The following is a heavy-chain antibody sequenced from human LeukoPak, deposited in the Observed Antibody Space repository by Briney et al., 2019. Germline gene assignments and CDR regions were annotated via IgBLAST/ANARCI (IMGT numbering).Heavy chain of an antibody. D-gene: IGHD3-10*01. CDR2: ISSSSSYI. CDR1: GFTFSSYS. J-gene: IGHJ6*04. CDR3: ARTYYPNFYYYGMDV. Sequence: GGSLSLSCAASGFTFSSYSMNWVRQAPGKGLEWVSSISSSSSYIYSADSVKGRFTISRDNAKNSLYLHMNSLRAEDTAVYYCARTYYPNFYYYGMDVWGKGATVTVSS. V-gene: IGHV3-21*01.